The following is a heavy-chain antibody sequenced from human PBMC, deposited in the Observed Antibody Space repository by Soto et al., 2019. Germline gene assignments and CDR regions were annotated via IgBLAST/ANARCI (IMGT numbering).Heavy chain of an antibody. Sequence: SVKVSCKTSGGTFSIDIFTWRRQATGQGLEWMGRIIPLLDITNYAQKCQGRVTITADKSTSTAYMELNSLRSEDTAVYYCSRDSPIGSTFSGYEAIDYWVQGTLVTVSS. V-gene: IGHV1-69*04. CDR3: SRDSPIGSTFSGYEAIDY. D-gene: IGHD5-12*01. CDR2: IIPLLDIT. CDR1: GGTFSIDI. J-gene: IGHJ4*02.